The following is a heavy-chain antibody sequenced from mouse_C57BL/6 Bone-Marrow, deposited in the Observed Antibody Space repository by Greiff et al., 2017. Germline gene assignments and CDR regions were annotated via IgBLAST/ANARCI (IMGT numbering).Heavy chain of an antibody. CDR2: IYPRSGNT. CDR1: GYTFTSYG. Sequence: QVQLQQSGAELARPGASVKLSCKASGYTFTSYGISWVKQRTGQGLEWIGEIYPRSGNTYYNEKFKGKDTLTADKSSSTAYMELRSLTSEDSAVYFCARRSYYYGSSLYYYAMDYWGQGTSVTVSS. V-gene: IGHV1-81*01. J-gene: IGHJ4*01. D-gene: IGHD1-1*01. CDR3: ARRSYYYGSSLYYYAMDY.